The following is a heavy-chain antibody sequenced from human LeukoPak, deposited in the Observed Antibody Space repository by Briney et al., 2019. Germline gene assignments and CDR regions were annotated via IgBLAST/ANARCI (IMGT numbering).Heavy chain of an antibody. Sequence: PGGSLRLSXAASGFTFSSHWMSWVRQAPGKGLEWVANIKQDGSEKYYVDSVKGRFTISRDNAKNSLFLQMNSLRAEDTALYYCAREPHIAVVTHFDYWGQGTLVTVSS. V-gene: IGHV3-7*01. CDR1: GFTFSSHW. J-gene: IGHJ4*02. CDR2: IKQDGSEK. CDR3: AREPHIAVVTHFDY. D-gene: IGHD6-19*01.